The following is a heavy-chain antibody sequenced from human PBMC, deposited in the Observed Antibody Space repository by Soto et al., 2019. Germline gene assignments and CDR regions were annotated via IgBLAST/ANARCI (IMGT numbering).Heavy chain of an antibody. D-gene: IGHD3-22*01. V-gene: IGHV3-49*03. J-gene: IGHJ5*02. CDR2: IRSKAYGGRT. CDR3: TTNYYDSSGYDNWFDP. CDR1: GFTFGDYV. Sequence: GGSLRLSCTASGFTFGDYVMSWFRQAPGKGLEWVGFIRSKAYGGRTEYAASVKGRFIISRDDSKSIAYLQMNSLETEDTAVYYCTTNYYDSSGYDNWFDPWGQGTLVTVSS.